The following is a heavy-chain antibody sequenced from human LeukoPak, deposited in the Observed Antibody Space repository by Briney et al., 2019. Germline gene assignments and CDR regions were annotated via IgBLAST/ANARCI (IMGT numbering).Heavy chain of an antibody. Sequence: PGGSLRLSCAASGFTFSSYGMNWVRQAPGKGPEWISYISRSGATIYYADSVKGRFTISRDNAKNSLYLQMNSLRDEDTAVYYCARERYSSGWYGYFQDWGQGTLVTVSS. J-gene: IGHJ1*01. CDR1: GFTFSSYG. CDR3: ARERYSSGWYGYFQD. V-gene: IGHV3-48*02. CDR2: ISRSGATI. D-gene: IGHD6-19*01.